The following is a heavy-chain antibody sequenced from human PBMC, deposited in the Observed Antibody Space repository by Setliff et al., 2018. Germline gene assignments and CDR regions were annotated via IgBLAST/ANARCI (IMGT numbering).Heavy chain of an antibody. J-gene: IGHJ4*02. V-gene: IGHV1-8*01. CDR1: GYTFTSYG. CDR3: ATGLSRLVVVPPGY. Sequence: ASVKVSCKASGYTFTSYGINWVRQATGQGLEWMGWISPYSGNTEYAQKFQGRVTMTRDTSISTVYMELNSLTSEDTAVYYCATGLSRLVVVPPGYWGQGTLVTVSS. CDR2: ISPYSGNT. D-gene: IGHD3-22*01.